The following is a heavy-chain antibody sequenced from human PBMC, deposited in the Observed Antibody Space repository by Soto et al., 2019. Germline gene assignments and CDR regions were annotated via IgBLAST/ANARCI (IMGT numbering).Heavy chain of an antibody. D-gene: IGHD4-17*01. V-gene: IGHV1-18*01. J-gene: IGHJ4*02. Sequence: QVQLVQSGAEVKKPGASVKVSCKASGYTFTSYGISWVRQAPGQGLEWMGWISAYNGNTNYAQKLQGRVTMTTDTSTSTAYMELRSLRADDTAVYCCALHDFGDYVFDCWGQGALVTVSS. CDR1: GYTFTSYG. CDR2: ISAYNGNT. CDR3: ALHDFGDYVFDC.